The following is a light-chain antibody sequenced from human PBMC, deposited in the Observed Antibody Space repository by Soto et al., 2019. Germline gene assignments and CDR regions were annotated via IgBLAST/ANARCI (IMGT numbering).Light chain of an antibody. CDR1: QAISHY. V-gene: IGKV1-9*01. Sequence: DIQLTQSPSFVSASVGDRVTRTCRASQAISHYLAWFQQKPGKAPKLLIYAATTLQSGIPSRFSGSGSGTEFTLTIIGLQPEDFASHYCQQLNDFPVTFGQGTRLEI. CDR2: AAT. CDR3: QQLNDFPVT. J-gene: IGKJ5*01.